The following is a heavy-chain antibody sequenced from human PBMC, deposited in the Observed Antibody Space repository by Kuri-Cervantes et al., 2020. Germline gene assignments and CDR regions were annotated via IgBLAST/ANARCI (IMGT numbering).Heavy chain of an antibody. D-gene: IGHD5-18*01. CDR1: GGSISSGGYS. Sequence: SETLSLTCAVSGGSISSGGYSWSWIRQPPGKGLEWIGYIYHSGSTYYNPSLKSRVTISVDTSKNQFSLKLSSVTAADTAVYYCASRLDTAMVGYYYGMDVWGQGTTVTVSS. J-gene: IGHJ6*02. CDR2: IYHSGST. CDR3: ASRLDTAMVGYYYGMDV. V-gene: IGHV4-30-2*01.